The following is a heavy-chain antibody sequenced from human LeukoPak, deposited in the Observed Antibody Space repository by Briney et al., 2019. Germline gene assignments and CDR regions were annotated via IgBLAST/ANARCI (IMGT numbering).Heavy chain of an antibody. CDR3: ATLVWFGCHMDV. D-gene: IGHD3-10*01. V-gene: IGHV4-34*01. CDR1: GGSFSGYY. CDR2: INHSGST. J-gene: IGHJ6*03. Sequence: SETLSLTCAVYGGSFSGYYWSWIRQPPGKGLEWIGEINHSGSTNYNPSLKSRVTISVDTSKNQFSLKLSSVTAADTAVYYCATLVWFGCHMDVWGKGTTVTVSS.